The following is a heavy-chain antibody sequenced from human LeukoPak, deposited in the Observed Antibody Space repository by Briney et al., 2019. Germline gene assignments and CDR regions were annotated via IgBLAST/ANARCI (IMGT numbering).Heavy chain of an antibody. Sequence: PGGSLRLSCAASGFTFSAYWMNWVRQAPGKGPEWDGRIKSKTDGGTTDYAAPVKGRFTISRDDSKNTLYLQMNSLKTEDTAVYYCTTDSSRIDSGYDYYYYGMDVWGQGTTVTVSS. CDR2: IKSKTDGGTT. V-gene: IGHV3-15*01. J-gene: IGHJ6*02. CDR3: TTDSSRIDSGYDYYYYGMDV. D-gene: IGHD5-12*01. CDR1: GFTFSAYW.